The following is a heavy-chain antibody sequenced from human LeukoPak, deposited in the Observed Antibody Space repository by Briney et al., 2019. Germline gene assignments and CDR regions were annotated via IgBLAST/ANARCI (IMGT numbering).Heavy chain of an antibody. V-gene: IGHV1-46*01. CDR1: GYTFTSYY. CDR3: ASRYRASYTD. Sequence: ASVKVSCKASGYTFTSYYMHWVRQAPGQGLEWMGVINPSGGSTSYAQKFQGRVTMTRDTSISTAYMELSRLTSDDTAVYYCASRYRASYTDWGQGTLVTVSS. CDR2: INPSGGST. D-gene: IGHD3-16*02. J-gene: IGHJ4*02.